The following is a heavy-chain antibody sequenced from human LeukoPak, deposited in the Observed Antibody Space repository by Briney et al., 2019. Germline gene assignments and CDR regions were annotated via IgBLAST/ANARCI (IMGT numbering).Heavy chain of an antibody. D-gene: IGHD3-10*01. CDR2: IFYSGTT. J-gene: IGHJ4*02. CDR1: GGSVSSGSYY. CDR3: ATVAVIRGVTYFDY. Sequence: PSETLSLTCTVSGGSVSSGSYYWSWIRQPPGKGLEWIGYIFYSGTTNYNPSLKSRVTISVDTSKNQFSLKLRSVTAADTAVYYCATVAVIRGVTYFDYWGQGTLVTVSS. V-gene: IGHV4-61*01.